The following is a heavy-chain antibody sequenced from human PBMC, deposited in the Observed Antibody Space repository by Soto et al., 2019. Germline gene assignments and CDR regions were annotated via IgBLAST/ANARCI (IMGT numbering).Heavy chain of an antibody. Sequence: EMQVVESGGGLVQPGGSLRLSCAASGSTFSGHAIHWVRQAPGKGLEIASTINAKGDTTYYANSVKGRFSISRDNSKNTLYLQMGSLRGEYTAVYYCASDTADGMDVCGQGTTVIVSS. CDR3: ASDTADGMDV. CDR2: INAKGDTT. CDR1: GSTFSGHA. V-gene: IGHV3-64*01. J-gene: IGHJ6*02. D-gene: IGHD2-21*02.